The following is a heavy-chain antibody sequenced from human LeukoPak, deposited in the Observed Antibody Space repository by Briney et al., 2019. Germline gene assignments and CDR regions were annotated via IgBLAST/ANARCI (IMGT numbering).Heavy chain of an antibody. CDR2: IYHSGST. CDR1: GGSISSYY. CDR3: ARAETYSSSWYSPGGYFDY. D-gene: IGHD6-13*01. V-gene: IGHV4-59*12. J-gene: IGHJ4*02. Sequence: SETLSLTCTVSGGSISSYYWSWIRQPPGKGLEWIGYIYHSGSTYYNPSLKSRVTISVDRSKNQFSLKLSSVTAADTAVYYGARAETYSSSWYSPGGYFDYWGQGALVTVSS.